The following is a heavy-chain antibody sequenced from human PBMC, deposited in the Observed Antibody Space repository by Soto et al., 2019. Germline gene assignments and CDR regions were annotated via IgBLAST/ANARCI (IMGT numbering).Heavy chain of an antibody. D-gene: IGHD2-15*01. J-gene: IGHJ3*02. V-gene: IGHV4-39*01. Sequence: SETLSLTCTVSGGSISSSSYYWGWIRQPPGKGLEWIGSIYYSGSTYYNPSLKSRVTISVDTSKNQFSLKLSSVTAADTAVYYCARHEALYCSGGSCYESAFDIWGQGTMVTVSS. CDR1: GGSISSSSYY. CDR2: IYYSGST. CDR3: ARHEALYCSGGSCYESAFDI.